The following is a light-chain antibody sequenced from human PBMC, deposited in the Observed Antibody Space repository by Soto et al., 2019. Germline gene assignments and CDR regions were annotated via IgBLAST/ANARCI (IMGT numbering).Light chain of an antibody. CDR1: QSISSW. CDR2: KAS. J-gene: IGKJ1*01. Sequence: DIQMTQSPSTLSASVGDRVTITCRASQSISSWLAWHQQKPGKAPKLLIYKASSLESGVPSRFSGSGSGTDFTLSISSLQPEDFATYYCQQSYSTPPGTFGQGTKVDIK. CDR3: QQSYSTPPGT. V-gene: IGKV1-5*03.